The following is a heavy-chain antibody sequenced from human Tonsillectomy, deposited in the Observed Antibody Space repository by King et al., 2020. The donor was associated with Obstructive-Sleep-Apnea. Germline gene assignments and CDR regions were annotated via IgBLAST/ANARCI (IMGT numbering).Heavy chain of an antibody. D-gene: IGHD3-16*01. CDR1: GYSFTSYW. CDR3: ARGECTFDS. V-gene: IGHV5-10-1*01. J-gene: IGHJ4*02. Sequence: VGEPGGSLRLSCDGSGYSFTSYWINWVRQMPGKGLEWMGRIDPIDSYTNYSPSFQGHVTISADKSISTAYLQWSSLKASDTAMYYCARGECTFDSWGQGPLVTVSS. CDR2: IDPIDSYT.